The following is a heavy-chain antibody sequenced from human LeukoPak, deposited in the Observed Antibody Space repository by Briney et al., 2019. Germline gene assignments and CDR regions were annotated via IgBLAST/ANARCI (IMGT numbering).Heavy chain of an antibody. D-gene: IGHD3-22*01. V-gene: IGHV4-34*01. CDR3: ARLPLHYYDSSGTSGGAFDI. Sequence: SETLSLTCAVYGGSFSGYYWGWIRQPPGKGLEWIGSIYYSGSTYYNPSLKSRVTISVDTSKNQFSLKLSSVTAADTAVYYCARLPLHYYDSSGTSGGAFDIWGQGTMVTVSS. J-gene: IGHJ3*02. CDR2: IYYSGST. CDR1: GGSFSGYY.